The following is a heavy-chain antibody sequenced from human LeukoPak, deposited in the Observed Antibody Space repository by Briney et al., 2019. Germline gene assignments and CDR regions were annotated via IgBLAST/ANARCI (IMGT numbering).Heavy chain of an antibody. Sequence: GRSLRLSCAASGFTFKSYAMYWVRQAPGKGLEWVSGIFGSGGSAHYADSVKGRFTISRDNSKNTVYLQMDSLRVEDTAVYYCGKTTTGDSSGRYPGWPVDYWGQGTLVTVSS. V-gene: IGHV3-23*01. J-gene: IGHJ4*02. D-gene: IGHD6-19*01. CDR2: IFGSGGSA. CDR1: GFTFKSYA. CDR3: GKTTTGDSSGRYPGWPVDY.